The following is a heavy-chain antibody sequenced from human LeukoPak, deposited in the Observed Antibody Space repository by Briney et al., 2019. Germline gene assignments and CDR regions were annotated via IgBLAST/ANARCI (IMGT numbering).Heavy chain of an antibody. CDR2: INSDGSST. V-gene: IGHV3-74*01. CDR3: ATSTYCSGCSCYSRTVQY. D-gene: IGHD2-15*01. CDR1: GFTFSSYW. J-gene: IGHJ4*02. Sequence: GGSLRLSCAASGFTFSSYWMHWVRQAPGKGLVWVSRINSDGSSTNYADSVKGRFTISRDNAKNTLYLQMNSLRAEDTAVYYCATSTYCSGCSCYSRTVQYWGQGTLVTVSS.